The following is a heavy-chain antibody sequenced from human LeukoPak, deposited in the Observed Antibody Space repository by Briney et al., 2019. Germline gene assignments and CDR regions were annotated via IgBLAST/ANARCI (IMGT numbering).Heavy chain of an antibody. J-gene: IGHJ4*02. Sequence: GGSLRLSCVGSGFSLSSYGMHWVRQAPGKGLEWVALISSYGSNQYYGDSVKGRSTISRDDSKNTLYLQMSSLRTEDTAVYYCARDMGDIAMISDEWGQGTLVTVSS. D-gene: IGHD5-18*01. CDR3: ARDMGDIAMISDE. CDR2: ISSYGSNQ. V-gene: IGHV3-30*03. CDR1: GFSLSSYG.